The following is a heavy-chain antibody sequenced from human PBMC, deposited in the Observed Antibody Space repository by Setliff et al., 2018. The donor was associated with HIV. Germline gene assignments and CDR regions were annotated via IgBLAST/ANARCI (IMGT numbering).Heavy chain of an antibody. J-gene: IGHJ4*02. V-gene: IGHV4-61*02. D-gene: IGHD3-9*01. CDR3: ARDQPQDYDSLTGYYTGRYFDY. CDR1: GGSINSGAYL. Sequence: PSETLSLTCTVSGGSINSGAYLWAWIRQPAGKGLEWIGRIFRAGNATYNPSLKSRAILSVDTSQNQFSLKLTSVTAADTAVYYCARDQPQDYDSLTGYYTGRYFDYWGRGTLVTVSS. CDR2: IFRAGNA.